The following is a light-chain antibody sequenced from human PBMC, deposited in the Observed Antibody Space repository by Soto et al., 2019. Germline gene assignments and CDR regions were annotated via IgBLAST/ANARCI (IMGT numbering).Light chain of an antibody. V-gene: IGKV3-20*01. CDR2: AAS. J-gene: IGKJ3*01. Sequence: EIVLTQSPGTLSLSPGERATLSCRASQSVSSTFLAWYQQKPGQAPRLLIYAASSRATGIPDRFSGSGSGTDFTLTISRLETEDFEVYYCQQYGSSLFSLGPGTKVDIK. CDR3: QQYGSSLFS. CDR1: QSVSSTF.